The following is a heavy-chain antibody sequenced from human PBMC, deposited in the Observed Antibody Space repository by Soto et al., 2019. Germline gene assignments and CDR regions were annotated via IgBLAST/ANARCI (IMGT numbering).Heavy chain of an antibody. V-gene: IGHV4-39*01. D-gene: IGHD3-16*01. CDR2: IYYSGST. J-gene: IGHJ4*02. CDR3: AKRNYVYIWGSYGPFDY. CDR1: GGSISSSSYY. Sequence: SETLSLTCTVSGGSISSSSYYWGWIRQPPGKGLEWIGSIYYSGSTYYNPSLKSRVTISVDTSKNQFSLKLSSVTAADTAVYYCAKRNYVYIWGSYGPFDYWGQGTLVTVSS.